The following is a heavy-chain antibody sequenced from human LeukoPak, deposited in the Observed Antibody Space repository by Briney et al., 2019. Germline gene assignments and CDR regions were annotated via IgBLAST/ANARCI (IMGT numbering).Heavy chain of an antibody. CDR2: ISSTGSYI. CDR1: GFTFSDYY. CDR3: SRVAQSGPTGWFDP. J-gene: IGHJ5*02. V-gene: IGHV3-11*04. D-gene: IGHD1-1*01. Sequence: GGSLRLSCAASGFTFSDYYMSWIRQAPGKGLEWVSSISSTGSYIYHADSVKGRFTISRDNPGNVVYLQMDSLRAEDTAVYYCSRVAQSGPTGWFDPWGQGTLVTVSS.